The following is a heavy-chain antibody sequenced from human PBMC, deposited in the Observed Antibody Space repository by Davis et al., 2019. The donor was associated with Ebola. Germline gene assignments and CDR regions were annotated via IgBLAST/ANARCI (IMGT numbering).Heavy chain of an antibody. D-gene: IGHD6-13*01. V-gene: IGHV3-7*03. CDR2: IRPDGSEE. CDR1: GFTFSNYW. J-gene: IGHJ4*02. Sequence: GKSLKISCAASGFTFSNYWMSWVRQAPGKGLEWVANIRPDGSEEQYVDSLKGRITISRDNAKNSLYLQVNSLRDEDTAVYYCAKFSRAGESDWGQGTLVTVSS. CDR3: AKFSRAGESD.